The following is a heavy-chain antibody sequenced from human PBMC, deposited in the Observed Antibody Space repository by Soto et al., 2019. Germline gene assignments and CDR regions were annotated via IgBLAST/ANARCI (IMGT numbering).Heavy chain of an antibody. J-gene: IGHJ5*02. D-gene: IGHD2-2*01. V-gene: IGHV1-69*13. CDR3: ARSSAHYCSSTSCYGHWFDP. CDR2: IIPIFGTA. CDR1: GGTFSSYA. Sequence: SVKVSCKASGGTFSSYAISWVRQAPGQGXEWMGGIIPIFGTANYAQKFQGRVTITADESTSTAYMELSSLRSEDTAVYYCARSSAHYCSSTSCYGHWFDPWGQGSLVTVSS.